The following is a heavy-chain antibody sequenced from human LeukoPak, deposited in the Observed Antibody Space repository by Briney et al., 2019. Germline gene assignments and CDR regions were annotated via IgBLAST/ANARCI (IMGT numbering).Heavy chain of an antibody. CDR2: IKQDGSEK. Sequence: QPGGSLRLSCAASGFTLSNYWMNWARQAPGKGLEWVANIKQDGSEKYYVDSVKGRFTISRDNAKNSLYLQMNSLRAEDTAVYYCARGSNSAFDYWGQGTLVTVSS. CDR3: ARGSNSAFDY. V-gene: IGHV3-7*04. J-gene: IGHJ4*02. D-gene: IGHD6-6*01. CDR1: GFTLSNYW.